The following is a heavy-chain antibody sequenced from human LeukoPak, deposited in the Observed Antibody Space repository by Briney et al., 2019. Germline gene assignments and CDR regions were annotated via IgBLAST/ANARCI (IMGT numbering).Heavy chain of an antibody. V-gene: IGHV4-34*01. CDR1: GGSFSGYY. D-gene: IGHD6-13*01. J-gene: IGHJ6*03. CDR2: INHSGST. CDR3: ARGRTPGIAAAWRRYYYYMDV. Sequence: SETLSLTCAVYGGSFSGYYWSWIRQPPGKGLEWIGKINHSGSTNYNPSLKSRVTISVDTSKNQFSLKLSSVTAADTAVYYCARGRTPGIAAAWRRYYYYMDVWGKGTTVTVSS.